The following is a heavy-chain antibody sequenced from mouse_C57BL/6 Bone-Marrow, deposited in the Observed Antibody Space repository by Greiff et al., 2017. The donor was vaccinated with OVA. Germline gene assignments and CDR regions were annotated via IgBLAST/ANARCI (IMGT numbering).Heavy chain of an antibody. CDR2: IDPSDSYT. CDR1: GYTFTSYW. J-gene: IGHJ3*01. CDR3: ARGRAWFAY. Sequence: VQLQQPGAELVMPGASVKLSCKASGYTFTSYWMHWVKQRPGQGLEWIGEIDPSDSYTNYNQKFKGKSTLTVDKSSSPAYMQLSSLTSEDSAVYYCARGRAWFAYWGQGTLVTVSA. V-gene: IGHV1-69*01.